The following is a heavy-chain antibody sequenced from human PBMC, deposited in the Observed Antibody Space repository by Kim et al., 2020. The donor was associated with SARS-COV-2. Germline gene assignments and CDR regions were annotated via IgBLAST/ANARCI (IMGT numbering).Heavy chain of an antibody. Sequence: GGSLRLSCAASGFTFSSYSMNWVRQAPGKGLEWVSSISSSSSYIYYADSVKGRFTISRDNAKNSLYLQMNSLRAEDTAVYYCARGGWHTVTGAFDIWGQGTMVTVSS. CDR3: ARGGWHTVTGAFDI. CDR1: GFTFSSYS. J-gene: IGHJ3*02. D-gene: IGHD4-17*01. CDR2: ISSSSSYI. V-gene: IGHV3-21*01.